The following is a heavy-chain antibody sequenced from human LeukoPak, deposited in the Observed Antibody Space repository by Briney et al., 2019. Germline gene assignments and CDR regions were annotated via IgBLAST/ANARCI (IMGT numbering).Heavy chain of an antibody. Sequence: PGGSLRLSCAASGFTFSSYETNWVRQAPGKGLEWVSSISTSSSYIYYADSVKGRFTISRDNAKNSLYLQMNSLRAEDTAVYYCARAYSETYGLGYYYMDVWGKGTTVTISS. J-gene: IGHJ6*03. D-gene: IGHD1-26*01. CDR2: ISTSSSYI. V-gene: IGHV3-21*01. CDR3: ARAYSETYGLGYYYMDV. CDR1: GFTFSSYE.